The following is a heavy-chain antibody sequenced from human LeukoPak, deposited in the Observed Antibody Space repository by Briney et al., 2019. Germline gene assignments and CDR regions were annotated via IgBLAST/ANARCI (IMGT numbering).Heavy chain of an antibody. J-gene: IGHJ4*02. Sequence: SETLSLTCTVSGGSISSGGYYWSWIRQHPGKGLEWIGYIYYSGSTYYNPSLKSRVTISVDTSKNQFSLKLSSVTAADTAVYYCARSLEGEGYNADYFDYWGQGTLDTVSS. CDR3: ARSLEGEGYNADYFDY. CDR1: GGSISSGGYY. V-gene: IGHV4-31*03. CDR2: IYYSGST. D-gene: IGHD5-24*01.